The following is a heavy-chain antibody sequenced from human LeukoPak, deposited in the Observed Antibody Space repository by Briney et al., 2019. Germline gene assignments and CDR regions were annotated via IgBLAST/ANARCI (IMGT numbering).Heavy chain of an antibody. J-gene: IGHJ3*02. D-gene: IGHD6-13*01. CDR1: GYRFTDYW. V-gene: IGHV5-51*01. Sequence: GESLKISCKGSGYRFTDYWIGWVRQMHGKGLEWMGIIFPGHSQTKYSPSFQGQVTISADRSVSTAYLQWSSLRASDTAMYYCARHGTPAAAGSTFDIWGQGTMVTVSS. CDR3: ARHGTPAAAGSTFDI. CDR2: IFPGHSQT.